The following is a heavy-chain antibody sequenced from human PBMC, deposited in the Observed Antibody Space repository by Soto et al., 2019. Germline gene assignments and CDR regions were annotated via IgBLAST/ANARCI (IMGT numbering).Heavy chain of an antibody. Sequence: ASVKVSCKASGYTFTHFYITWVRQAPGPGLEWMGAISPHNFNTNYAQKFRGRVTLTTEKSTNTAYMDLRSLTSDDTAVYYCARDEGGYDILTGYYKARHFDYWGQGVPVTVSS. CDR3: ARDEGGYDILTGYYKARHFDY. J-gene: IGHJ4*02. CDR2: ISPHNFNT. CDR1: GYTFTHFY. D-gene: IGHD3-9*01. V-gene: IGHV1-18*01.